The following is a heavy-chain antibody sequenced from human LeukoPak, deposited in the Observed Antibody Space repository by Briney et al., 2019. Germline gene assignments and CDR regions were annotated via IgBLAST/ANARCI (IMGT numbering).Heavy chain of an antibody. CDR3: TKENSTWDLVLWFDA. Sequence: PGGSLRLSCAASGFTFYKNGMSWVRQAPGKGLEWVASSSAGSTYYADSVEGRFTISRGNFKDTLYLEMNSLRAEDTATYYCTKENSTWDLVLWFDAWGQGTPVTVSS. V-gene: IGHV3-23*01. J-gene: IGHJ5*02. CDR1: GFTFYKNG. CDR2: SSSAGST. D-gene: IGHD2/OR15-2a*01.